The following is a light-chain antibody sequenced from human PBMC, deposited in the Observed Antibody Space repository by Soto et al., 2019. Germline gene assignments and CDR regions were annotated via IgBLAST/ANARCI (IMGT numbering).Light chain of an antibody. V-gene: IGKV2-28*01. Sequence: DIVMTQSPLSLPVTPGEPASISCRSSQSLLHSNGYNYLDWYLQKPGQSPQLLIYLGSNRASGVTERFSGSGSGRDFTLNISRVEAEDVGVYYCMQALQTRLTFCGATNVQIK. CDR1: QSLLHSNGYNY. CDR3: MQALQTRLT. J-gene: IGKJ4*01. CDR2: LGS.